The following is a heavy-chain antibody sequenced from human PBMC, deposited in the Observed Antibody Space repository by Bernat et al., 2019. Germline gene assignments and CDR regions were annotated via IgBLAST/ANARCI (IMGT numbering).Heavy chain of an antibody. Sequence: EVQLLESGGGLVQPGGSLRLSCAASGFTFSSYAMSWVRQAPGKGLEWVSAISGSGGSTYYADSVKGRFTISRDNSKNTLYLQMNSLRAEDTAVYYCAKVLDYGDFYYYYYYYMDVWGKGTTVTVSS. J-gene: IGHJ6*03. CDR3: AKVLDYGDFYYYYYYYMDV. D-gene: IGHD4-17*01. CDR1: GFTFSSYA. V-gene: IGHV3-23*01. CDR2: ISGSGGST.